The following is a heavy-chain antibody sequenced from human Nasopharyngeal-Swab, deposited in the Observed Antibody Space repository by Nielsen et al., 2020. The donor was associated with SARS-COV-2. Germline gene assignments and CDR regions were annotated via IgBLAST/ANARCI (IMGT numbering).Heavy chain of an antibody. CDR2: ISGSGGST. CDR1: GFPFLLSS. Sequence: GGSLRLSCAASGFPFLLSSLLLFRQAQGKGMEWVSAISGSGGSTYYADSVKGRFTISRDNSKNTLYLQMNSLRAEDTAVYYCAKAYFPKLLRDAFDIWGQGTMVTVSS. V-gene: IGHV3-23*01. CDR3: AKAYFPKLLRDAFDI. J-gene: IGHJ3*02. D-gene: IGHD2-15*01.